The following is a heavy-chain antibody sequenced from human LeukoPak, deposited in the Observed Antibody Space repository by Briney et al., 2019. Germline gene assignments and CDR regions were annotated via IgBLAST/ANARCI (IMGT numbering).Heavy chain of an antibody. CDR2: IYSGGST. Sequence: GGSLRLSYAASGFTVSSNYMSWVRQAPGKGLEWVSVIYSGGSTYYADSVKGRFTISRDNSKNALYLQMNSLRAEDTAVYYCARDTYYYDSSGYYSYFDYWGQGTLVTVSS. CDR1: GFTVSSNY. D-gene: IGHD3-22*01. J-gene: IGHJ4*02. V-gene: IGHV3-66*01. CDR3: ARDTYYYDSSGYYSYFDY.